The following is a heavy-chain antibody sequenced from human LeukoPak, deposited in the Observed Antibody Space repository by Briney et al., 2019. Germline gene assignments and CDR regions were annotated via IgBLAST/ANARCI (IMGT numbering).Heavy chain of an antibody. V-gene: IGHV3-48*02. J-gene: IGHJ4*02. CDR1: GFTFNNFA. Sequence: GGSLRLSCAASGFTFNNFAMTWVRQAPGKGLEWVSFISGSSSSTFYADSVKGRFTVSRDSAKNSLYLQMNSLRDEDTAVYYCARNPGGIGDYWGQGTLVTVSS. D-gene: IGHD4-23*01. CDR3: ARNPGGIGDY. CDR2: ISGSSSST.